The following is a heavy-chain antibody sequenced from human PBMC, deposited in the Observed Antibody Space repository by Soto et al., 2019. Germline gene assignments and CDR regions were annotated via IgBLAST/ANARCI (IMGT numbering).Heavy chain of an antibody. CDR3: ARGPFCGNDCYFDV. V-gene: IGHV4-4*07. J-gene: IGHJ4*02. CDR1: GGSMSGFY. D-gene: IGHD2-21*02. Sequence: ASETLSLTCTVAGGSMSGFYWSWVRQPAGKGLEWIGRIYSSGATKYNPSLRNRVTMSVDTSTDQYSLNLASMTAADTAVYFCARGPFCGNDCYFDVWGQGTQVTVSS. CDR2: IYSSGAT.